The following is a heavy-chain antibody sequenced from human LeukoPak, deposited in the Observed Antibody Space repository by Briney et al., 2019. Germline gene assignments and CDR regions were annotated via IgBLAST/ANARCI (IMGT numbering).Heavy chain of an antibody. D-gene: IGHD5-12*01. J-gene: IGHJ5*02. Sequence: SETQSLTCTVSGGSIGSYYWSWIRQPPGKGLEWIGYIYYSGSTKYNPSLKSRVTILVDTSKNQFSLKLSSMTAADTAVYYCARDVGSLRGYSDYDYNWFDPWGQGTLVTVSS. CDR3: ARDVGSLRGYSDYDYNWFDP. CDR2: IYYSGST. V-gene: IGHV4-59*01. CDR1: GGSIGSYY.